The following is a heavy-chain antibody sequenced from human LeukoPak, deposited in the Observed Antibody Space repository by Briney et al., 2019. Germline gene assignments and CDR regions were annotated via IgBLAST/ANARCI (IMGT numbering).Heavy chain of an antibody. D-gene: IGHD3-3*01. CDR2: INTNTGNP. CDR3: ARDKGRDDFWSGIDAFDI. V-gene: IGHV7-4-1*02. CDR1: GSTFTSYA. J-gene: IGHJ3*02. Sequence: ASVKVSCKASGSTFTSYAMNWVRQAPGQGLEWMGWINTNTGNPTYAQGFTGRFVFSLDTSVSTAYLQISSLKAEDTAVYYCARDKGRDDFWSGIDAFDIWGQGTMVTVSS.